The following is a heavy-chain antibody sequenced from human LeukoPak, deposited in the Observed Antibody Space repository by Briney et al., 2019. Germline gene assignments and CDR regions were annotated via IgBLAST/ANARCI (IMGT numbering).Heavy chain of an antibody. J-gene: IGHJ4*02. CDR3: ARTYYYDSSGYYPGYFDY. Sequence: GASVKVSCKASGYTFTSYDINWVRQATGQGLEWMGWMNPNSGNTGYAQKFQGRVTMTGNTSISTAYMELSSLRSEDTAVYYCARTYYYDSSGYYPGYFDYWGQGTLVTVSS. CDR2: MNPNSGNT. CDR1: GYTFTSYD. V-gene: IGHV1-8*01. D-gene: IGHD3-22*01.